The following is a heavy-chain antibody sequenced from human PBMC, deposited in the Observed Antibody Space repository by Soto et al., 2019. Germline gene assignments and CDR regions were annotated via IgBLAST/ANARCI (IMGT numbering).Heavy chain of an antibody. J-gene: IGHJ6*02. CDR1: GYTFTIYG. D-gene: IGHD6-19*01. CDR2: ISAYNGNT. CDR3: ARDGWAGGGTPNIYYYYYGMDV. V-gene: IGHV1-18*01. Sequence: EASVKVSCKASGYTFTIYGISWVRQAPGQGLEWMGWISAYNGNTNYAQKLQGRVTMTTDTSTSTAYMELRSLRSDDTAVYYCARDGWAGGGTPNIYYYYYGMDVWGQGTTVTVSS.